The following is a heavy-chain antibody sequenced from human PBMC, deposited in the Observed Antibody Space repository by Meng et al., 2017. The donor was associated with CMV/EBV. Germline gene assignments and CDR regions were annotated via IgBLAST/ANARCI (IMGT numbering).Heavy chain of an antibody. V-gene: IGHV1-69*05. CDR2: IIPIFGTA. J-gene: IGHJ5*02. D-gene: IGHD3-16*01. CDR3: ASAGDYRKNEDNWFDP. CDR1: GGTFSSYA. Sequence: ASVKVSCKASGGTFSSYAISWVRQAPGQGLEWMGGIIPIFGTANYAQKFQGRVTITTDESTSTAYMELSSLRSEDTAVYYCASAGDYRKNEDNWFDPWGQGTLVTVSS.